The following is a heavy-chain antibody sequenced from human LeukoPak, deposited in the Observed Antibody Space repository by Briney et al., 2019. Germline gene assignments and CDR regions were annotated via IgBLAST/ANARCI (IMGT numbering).Heavy chain of an antibody. D-gene: IGHD3-10*01. CDR2: ISGSGGST. V-gene: IGHV3-23*01. CDR1: GFTFSSYA. Sequence: GGSLRLSCAASGFTFSSYAMSWDRQAPGKGLEWVSAISGSGGSTYYADSVKGRFTISRDNSKNTLYLQMNSLRAEDTAVYYCAKVGSGFGPFSYGMDVWGQGTTVTVSS. J-gene: IGHJ6*02. CDR3: AKVGSGFGPFSYGMDV.